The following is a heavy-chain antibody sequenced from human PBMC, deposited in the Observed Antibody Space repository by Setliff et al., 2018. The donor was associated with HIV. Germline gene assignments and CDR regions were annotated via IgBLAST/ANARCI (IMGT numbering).Heavy chain of an antibody. CDR1: GFAFDNYC. Sequence: GESLKLSCAASGFAFDNYCMTWVRQAPGKGLEWVSAIGGSTGSTYYADSAKGRFTISTDNSKNTLYLQMNSLRAEDTAVYYCAKPLTQWGVSPYHYAVDVWGQGTTVTV. CDR3: AKPLTQWGVSPYHYAVDV. V-gene: IGHV3-23*01. J-gene: IGHJ6*02. CDR2: IGGSTGST. D-gene: IGHD1-26*01.